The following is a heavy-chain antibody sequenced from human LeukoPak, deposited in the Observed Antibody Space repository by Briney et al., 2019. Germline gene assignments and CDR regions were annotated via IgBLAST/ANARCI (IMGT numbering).Heavy chain of an antibody. CDR3: ARDSGDY. CDR2: IIPILGIA. Sequence: ASVKVSCKASGGTFSSSAISWVRQAPGQGLEWMGRIIPILGIANYAQKFQGRVTITADKSTSTAYMELSSLRSEDTALYYCARDSGDYWGQGTLVTVSS. CDR1: GGTFSSSA. V-gene: IGHV1-69*04. J-gene: IGHJ4*02. D-gene: IGHD6-25*01.